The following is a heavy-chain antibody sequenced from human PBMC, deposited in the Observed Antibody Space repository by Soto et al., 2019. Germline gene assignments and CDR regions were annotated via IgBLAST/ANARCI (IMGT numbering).Heavy chain of an antibody. CDR3: ATNKQQGGSDY. CDR2: ISYDGSNK. CDR1: GFTFSSYG. V-gene: IGHV3-30*03. J-gene: IGHJ4*02. Sequence: QVPLVESGGGVVQPGRSLRLSCAASGFTFSSYGMHWVRQAPGKGLEWVAVISYDGSNKYYADSVKGRFTISRDNSKNTLYLQMNSLRAEDTAVYYCATNKQQGGSDYWGQGTLVTVSS. D-gene: IGHD6-25*01.